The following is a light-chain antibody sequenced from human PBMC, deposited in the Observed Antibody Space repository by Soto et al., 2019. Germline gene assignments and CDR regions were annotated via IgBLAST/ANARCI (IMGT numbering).Light chain of an antibody. V-gene: IGKV1-6*01. J-gene: IGKJ1*01. CDR2: AAS. CDR3: LQDYNSLRT. CDR1: QGIRKD. Sequence: AIQMTQSPSSLSASVGDRVTITCLASQGIRKDLGWYQQKPGKAPKLLIYAASPLQSGVPSRFSGSGSGTDFTLTISSLQPEDVATYYCLQDYNSLRTFGQGTKVEIK.